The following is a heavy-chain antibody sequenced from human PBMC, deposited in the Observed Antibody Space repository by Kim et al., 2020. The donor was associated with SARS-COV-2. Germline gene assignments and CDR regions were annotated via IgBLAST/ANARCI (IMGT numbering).Heavy chain of an antibody. Sequence: GGSLRLSCAASGFTFSSYAMHWVRQAPGKGLEWVAVISYDGSNKYYADSVKGRFTISRDNSKNTLYLQMNSLRAEDTAVYYCARGPDSSWFTKGAFDIWGQGTMVTVSS. V-gene: IGHV3-30*04. CDR3: ARGPDSSWFTKGAFDI. CDR1: GFTFSSYA. CDR2: ISYDGSNK. J-gene: IGHJ3*02. D-gene: IGHD6-13*01.